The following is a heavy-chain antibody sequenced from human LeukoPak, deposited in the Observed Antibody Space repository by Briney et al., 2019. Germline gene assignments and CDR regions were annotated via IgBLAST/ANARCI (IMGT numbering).Heavy chain of an antibody. CDR3: HREQILEWLEPDDY. CDR2: INPNSGGT. CDR1: GYSFTDYY. J-gene: IGHJ4*02. D-gene: IGHD3-3*01. Sequence: ASVKVSCKASGYSFTDYYMHWVRQAPGQGLERMGWINPNSGGTNYAQKFQDRVTMTRDMSISTAYMELSRLRSDDTAVYYCHREQILEWLEPDDYWGQGTLVTVSS. V-gene: IGHV1-2*02.